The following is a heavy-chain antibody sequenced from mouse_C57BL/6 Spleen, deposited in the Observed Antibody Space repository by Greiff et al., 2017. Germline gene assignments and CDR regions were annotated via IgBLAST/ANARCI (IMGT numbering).Heavy chain of an antibody. CDR3: ARSDGSPWFAY. Sequence: VQLQQSGAELVRPGTSVKVSCKASGYAFTNYLIEWVKQRPGQGLEWIGVINPGSGGTNYNEKLKGKATLTADKSSSTAYMQLSSLTSEDSAVYFCARSDGSPWFAYWGQGTLVTVSA. CDR1: GYAFTNYL. J-gene: IGHJ3*01. CDR2: INPGSGGT. V-gene: IGHV1-54*01. D-gene: IGHD1-1*01.